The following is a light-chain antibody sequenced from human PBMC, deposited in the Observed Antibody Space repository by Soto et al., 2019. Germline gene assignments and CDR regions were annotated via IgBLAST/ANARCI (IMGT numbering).Light chain of an antibody. J-gene: IGKJ2*01. V-gene: IGKV3-20*01. CDR3: QQFDGSRPAFT. Sequence: LTQSPGTLSLSPGERATLSCRASQTVNSRHLNWYQHKPGQAPRLLIYGASIRAAGIPDRFSGSRSGADFSLTITRLEPEDSAVYYCQQFDGSRPAFTFGQGTKLEI. CDR1: QTVNSRH. CDR2: GAS.